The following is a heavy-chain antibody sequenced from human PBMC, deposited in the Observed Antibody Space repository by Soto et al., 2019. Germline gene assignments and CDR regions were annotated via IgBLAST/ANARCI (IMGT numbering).Heavy chain of an antibody. V-gene: IGHV3-53*04. Sequence: EVQLVESGGGLVQPGGSLRLSCAASDFTVSSNYMSWVRQAPVKGLEWVSIIYSGGSTYYADSVKGRFTISRHNSKNTLYLQMNSLRAEDTAVYYCAGSSPLFYWGQGTLVTVSS. CDR2: IYSGGST. CDR1: DFTVSSNY. D-gene: IGHD6-13*01. J-gene: IGHJ4*02. CDR3: AGSSPLFY.